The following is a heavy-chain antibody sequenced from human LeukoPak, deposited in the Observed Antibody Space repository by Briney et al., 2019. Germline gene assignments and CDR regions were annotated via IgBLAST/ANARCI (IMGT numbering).Heavy chain of an antibody. V-gene: IGHV1-18*01. CDR3: ARGLDPGSRGYYYFDYHYYYMDV. D-gene: IGHD3-22*01. CDR2: ISAYNGDT. CDR1: GYTFTNYG. J-gene: IGHJ6*03. Sequence: ASVKVSCKASGYTFTNYGITWVRQAPGQELECMGWISAYNGDTQYAQKLQGRVAMTTDTSTRTVYMELRSLRHDDTAVYYCARGLDPGSRGYYYFDYHYYYMDVWGKGTTVAVSS.